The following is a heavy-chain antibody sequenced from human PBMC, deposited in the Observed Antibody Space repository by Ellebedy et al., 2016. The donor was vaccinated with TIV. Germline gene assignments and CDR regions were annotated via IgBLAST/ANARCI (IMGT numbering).Heavy chain of an antibody. Sequence: GGSLRLXCEASGFTFSNAWMSWVRQAPGKGLEWVGRIKSKTDGGTTDYAAPVKGRFTISRDDSKNTLYLQMNSLKTEDTAVYYCTTDRILVDTAMDTYYYYYMDVWGKGTTVTVSS. CDR1: GFTFSNAW. J-gene: IGHJ6*03. CDR3: TTDRILVDTAMDTYYYYYMDV. V-gene: IGHV3-15*01. D-gene: IGHD5-18*01. CDR2: IKSKTDGGTT.